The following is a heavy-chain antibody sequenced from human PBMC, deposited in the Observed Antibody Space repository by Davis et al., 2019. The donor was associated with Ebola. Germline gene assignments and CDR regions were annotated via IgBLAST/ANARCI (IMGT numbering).Heavy chain of an antibody. CDR2: IWYDGSNK. Sequence: PGGSLRLSCAASGFTFSSYGMHWVRQAPGKGLEWVAVIWYDGSNKYYADSVKGRFTISRDNSKNTLYLQMNSLRAEDTAVYYCARDQSITGTTSLYYYYGMDVWGQGTTVTVSS. V-gene: IGHV3-33*01. CDR3: ARDQSITGTTSLYYYYGMDV. D-gene: IGHD1-7*01. J-gene: IGHJ6*02. CDR1: GFTFSSYG.